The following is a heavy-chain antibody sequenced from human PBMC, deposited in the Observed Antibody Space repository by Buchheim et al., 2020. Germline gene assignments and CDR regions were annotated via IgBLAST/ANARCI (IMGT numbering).Heavy chain of an antibody. CDR3: ARDLFGYYYDSSGYYPGDY. D-gene: IGHD3-22*01. V-gene: IGHV3-30-3*01. J-gene: IGHJ4*02. Sequence: QVQLVESGGGVVQPGRSLRLSCADSGFTFSSYAMHWVHQAPGKGLEWVAVISYDGSNKYYADSVKGRFTISRDNSKNTLYLQMNSLRAEDTAVYYCARDLFGYYYDSSGYYPGDYWGQGTL. CDR1: GFTFSSYA. CDR2: ISYDGSNK.